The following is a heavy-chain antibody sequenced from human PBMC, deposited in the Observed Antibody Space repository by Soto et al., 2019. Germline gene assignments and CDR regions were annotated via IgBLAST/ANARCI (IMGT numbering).Heavy chain of an antibody. CDR3: ARGLGTSSSSSLITKHWFDP. V-gene: IGHV6-1*01. D-gene: IGHD6-6*01. CDR1: GDSVSSNSAA. Sequence: SQTLSLTCAISGDSVSSNSAAWYWIRQSPSRGLEWLGRTYYRSKWYNDYAVSVKSRITINPDTSKNQFSLQLNSVTPEDTAVYYCARGLGTSSSSSLITKHWFDPWGQGTLVTVSS. CDR2: TYYRSKWYN. J-gene: IGHJ5*02.